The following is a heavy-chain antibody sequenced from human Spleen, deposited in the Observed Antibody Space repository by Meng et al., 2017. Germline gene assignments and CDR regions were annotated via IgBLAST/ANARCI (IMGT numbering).Heavy chain of an antibody. D-gene: IGHD3-22*01. J-gene: IGHJ3*02. Sequence: SETLSLTCTVSGGSISNYYWSWIRQPPGKVLEWIGYIYYSGSTNYNPSLKSRVTISVDTSKNQFSLKLSSVTAADTAVYYCARYYYDSSGRTEYAFDIWGQGTRVTISS. CDR2: IYYSGST. V-gene: IGHV4-59*01. CDR3: ARYYYDSSGRTEYAFDI. CDR1: GGSISNYY.